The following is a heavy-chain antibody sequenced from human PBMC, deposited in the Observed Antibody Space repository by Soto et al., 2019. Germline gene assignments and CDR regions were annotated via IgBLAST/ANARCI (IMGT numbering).Heavy chain of an antibody. CDR3: ARRWDYGQFDY. V-gene: IGHV4-39*01. CDR2: IYYSGST. J-gene: IGHJ4*02. Sequence: QSQTLSLTCTVSGGSISSSSYYWGWIRQPPGKGLEWIGSIYYSGSTYYNPSLKSRVTISVDTSKNQFSLKLSSVTAADTAVYYCARRWDYGQFDYWGQGTLVTVSS. CDR1: GGSISSSSYY. D-gene: IGHD4-17*01.